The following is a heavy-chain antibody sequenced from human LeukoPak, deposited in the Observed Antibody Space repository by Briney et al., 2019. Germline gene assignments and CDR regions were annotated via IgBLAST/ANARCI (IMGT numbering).Heavy chain of an antibody. CDR1: GGSIGSNY. CDR2: IYYTGGT. D-gene: IGHD3-9*01. CDR3: ARDATYDILTGYTVDY. J-gene: IGHJ4*02. Sequence: SETLSLTCTVSGGSIGSNYWTWIRQPPGKGLEYIGYIYYTGGTNYNPSLKSRVTISVDTSKNQFSLKLSSVTAADTAVYYCARDATYDILTGYTVDYWGQGTLVTVSS. V-gene: IGHV4-59*12.